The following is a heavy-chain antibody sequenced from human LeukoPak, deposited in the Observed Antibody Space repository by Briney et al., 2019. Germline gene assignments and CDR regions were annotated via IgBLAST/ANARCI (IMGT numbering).Heavy chain of an antibody. CDR1: GVTFSSYG. V-gene: IGHV3-33*01. Sequence: GGSLRLSCAASGVTFSSYGMHWVRQAPGKGLEWVAVIWYDGSNKYYADSVKGRFTISRDNSKNTLYLQMNSLRAEDTAVYYCARDIALNWNDGPGRFWGQGTLVTVSS. J-gene: IGHJ4*02. D-gene: IGHD1-1*01. CDR3: ARDIALNWNDGPGRF. CDR2: IWYDGSNK.